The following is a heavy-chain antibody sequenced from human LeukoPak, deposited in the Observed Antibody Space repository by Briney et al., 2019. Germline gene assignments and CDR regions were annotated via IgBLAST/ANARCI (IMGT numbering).Heavy chain of an antibody. J-gene: IGHJ6*02. CDR2: ISSSGSTI. Sequence: PGGSLRLSCAASGVTFSDYYMSWIRQAPGKGLEWVSYISSSGSTIYYADSVKGRFTISRDNAKNSLYLQMNSLRAEDTAVYYCARLPLPKYCSSTSCYRGGNYYYGMDVWSQGTTVTVSS. CDR3: ARLPLPKYCSSTSCYRGGNYYYGMDV. CDR1: GVTFSDYY. V-gene: IGHV3-11*01. D-gene: IGHD2-2*01.